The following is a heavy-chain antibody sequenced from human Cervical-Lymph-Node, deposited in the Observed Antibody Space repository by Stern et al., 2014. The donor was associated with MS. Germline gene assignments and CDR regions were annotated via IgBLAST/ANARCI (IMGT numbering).Heavy chain of an antibody. CDR1: GFTFSGYW. CDR2: INTDGSRT. Sequence: EVQLVESGGGLVQPGGSLRLSCAASGFTFSGYWMHWVRQAPGKGLVWFSHINTDGSRTTYADSVKGRFTISRDNAKNTLYLQMSSLRAEDTAVYYCARAIVGGLDYWGQGTLVTVSS. V-gene: IGHV3-74*01. CDR3: ARAIVGGLDY. J-gene: IGHJ4*02. D-gene: IGHD2/OR15-2a*01.